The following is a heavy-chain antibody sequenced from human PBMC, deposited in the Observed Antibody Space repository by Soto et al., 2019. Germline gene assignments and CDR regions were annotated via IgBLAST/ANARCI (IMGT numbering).Heavy chain of an antibody. CDR2: INPSGGST. CDR3: ARDRVQNYDILTGYFDYYYYGMDV. V-gene: IGHV1-46*01. CDR1: GYTFTSYY. J-gene: IGHJ6*02. Sequence: QVQLVQSGAEVKKPGTSVKVSCKASGYTFTSYYMHWVRQARGQGLEWMGIINPSGGSTSYAQKFQGRDTMTRDTSTSTVYVELSSLRSEDTAVYYCARDRVQNYDILTGYFDYYYYGMDVWGQGTTVTVSS. D-gene: IGHD3-9*01.